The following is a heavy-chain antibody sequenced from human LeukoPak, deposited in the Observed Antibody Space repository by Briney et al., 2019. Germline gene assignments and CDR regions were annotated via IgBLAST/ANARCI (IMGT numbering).Heavy chain of an antibody. CDR1: GYTFTGYY. CDR2: INPNSGGT. Sequence: ASVKVSCKASGYTFTGYYMHWVRQAPGQGLEWMGWINPNSGGTNYAQKFQGRVTMTRDTSISTAYMELSRLRSDDTAVYYCARDKHYYDSSGYYYMGYWGQGTLVTVPS. J-gene: IGHJ4*02. CDR3: ARDKHYYDSSGYYYMGY. V-gene: IGHV1-2*02. D-gene: IGHD3-22*01.